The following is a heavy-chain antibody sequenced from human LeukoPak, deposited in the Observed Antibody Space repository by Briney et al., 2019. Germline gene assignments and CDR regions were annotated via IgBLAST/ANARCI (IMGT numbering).Heavy chain of an antibody. D-gene: IGHD3-3*01. CDR1: GYTFTSYG. CDR3: ARGPGGDDFWSGSFDY. Sequence: ASVKVSCMASGYTFTSYGISWVRQAPGQGLEWMGWISAYNGNTNYAQKLQGRVTMTTDTSTSTAYMELRSLRSDDTAVYYCARGPGGDDFWSGSFDYWGQGTLVTVSS. V-gene: IGHV1-18*01. CDR2: ISAYNGNT. J-gene: IGHJ4*02.